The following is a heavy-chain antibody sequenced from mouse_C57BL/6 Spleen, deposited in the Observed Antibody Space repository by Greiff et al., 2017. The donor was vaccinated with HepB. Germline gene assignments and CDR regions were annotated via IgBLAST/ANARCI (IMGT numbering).Heavy chain of an antibody. Sequence: QVHVKQSGAELVRPGASVTLSCKASGYTFTDYEMHWVKQTPVHGLEWIGAIDPETGGTAYNQKFKGKAILTADKSSSTAYMELRSLTSEDSAVYYCTRPPWDYWGQGTTLTVSS. CDR1: GYTFTDYE. CDR2: IDPETGGT. J-gene: IGHJ2*01. CDR3: TRPPWDY. V-gene: IGHV1-15*01.